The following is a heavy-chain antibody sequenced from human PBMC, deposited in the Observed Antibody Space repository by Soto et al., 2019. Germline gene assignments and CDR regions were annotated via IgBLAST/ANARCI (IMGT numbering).Heavy chain of an antibody. V-gene: IGHV4-39*01. CDR3: ASYYYGSGSYYSWNYYYGMDV. D-gene: IGHD3-10*01. Sequence: SETLSLTCTVSGGSISSSSYYWGWIRQPPGKGLEWIGSIYYSGSTYYNPSLKSRVTISVDTSKNQFSLKLSSVTAADTAVYYCASYYYGSGSYYSWNYYYGMDVWGQGTTVNVSS. CDR2: IYYSGST. CDR1: GGSISSSSYY. J-gene: IGHJ6*02.